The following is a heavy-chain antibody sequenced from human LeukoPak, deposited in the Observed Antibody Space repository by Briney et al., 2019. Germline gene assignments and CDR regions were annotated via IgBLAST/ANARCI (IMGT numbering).Heavy chain of an antibody. CDR3: ARVSRDYWFGELLQNYYFDY. J-gene: IGHJ4*02. D-gene: IGHD3-10*01. CDR1: GGTFSSYA. V-gene: IGHV1-69*01. Sequence: ASVKVSCKASGGTFSSYAISWVRQAPGQGLEWMGGIIPIFGTANYAQKFQGRVTITADESTSTAYMELSSLRSEDTAVYYCARVSRDYWFGELLQNYYFDYWGQGTLVTVSS. CDR2: IIPIFGTA.